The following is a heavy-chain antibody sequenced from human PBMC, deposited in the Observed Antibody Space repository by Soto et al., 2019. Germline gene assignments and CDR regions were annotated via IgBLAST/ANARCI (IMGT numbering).Heavy chain of an antibody. Sequence: SLRLSCAASGFTFSSYGIRRVRQAPGKGLVWVAVISNDGTNKYYGESVKGRFTIPRDNSKTTLYLQMNSLTAEETAVYYCAKGSPIGIPMVRGITTDYYSYGMDVWGQGPTVTV. CDR2: ISNDGTNK. CDR3: AKGSPIGIPMVRGITTDYYSYGMDV. V-gene: IGHV3-30*18. J-gene: IGHJ6*02. D-gene: IGHD3-10*01. CDR1: GFTFSSYG.